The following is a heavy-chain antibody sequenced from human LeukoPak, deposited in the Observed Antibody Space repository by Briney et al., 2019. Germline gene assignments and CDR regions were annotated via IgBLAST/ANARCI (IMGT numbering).Heavy chain of an antibody. V-gene: IGHV1-8*01. J-gene: IGHJ6*02. Sequence: GASVKVSCKASGYTFTSYDINWVRQATGQGLEWMGWMNPNSGNTGYAQKFQGRVTMTRNTSISTAYMELSSLRSEDTAVHYCARAYSTLYYYYYGMDVWGQGTTVTVSS. D-gene: IGHD2-21*01. CDR1: GYTFTSYD. CDR2: MNPNSGNT. CDR3: ARAYSTLYYYYYGMDV.